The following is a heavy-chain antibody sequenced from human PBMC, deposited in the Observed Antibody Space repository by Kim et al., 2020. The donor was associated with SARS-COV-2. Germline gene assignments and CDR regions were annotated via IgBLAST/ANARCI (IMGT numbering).Heavy chain of an antibody. CDR3: VRAGHYDSSGYLRDFDY. V-gene: IGHV3-11*06. D-gene: IGHD3-22*01. J-gene: IGHJ4*02. Sequence: VKGRFTISRDNDKNSLFLQMNSLRADDTAVYYCVRAGHYDSSGYLRDFDYWGQGTMVTVSS.